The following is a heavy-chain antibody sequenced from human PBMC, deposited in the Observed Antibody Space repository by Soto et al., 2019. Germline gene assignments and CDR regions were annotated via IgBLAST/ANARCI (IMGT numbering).Heavy chain of an antibody. V-gene: IGHV5-51*01. D-gene: IGHD3-22*01. CDR3: ARRLDNNPEGYYYYYGMDV. Sequence: EVQLVQSGAEVKKPGESLKISCKGSGYSFTSYWIGWVRQMPGKGLEWMGIIYPGDSDTRYIPSFQGQVTISADKSISTAYLQWSSLKASDTAMYYCARRLDNNPEGYYYYYGMDVWGQGTTVTVSS. CDR2: IYPGDSDT. J-gene: IGHJ6*02. CDR1: GYSFTSYW.